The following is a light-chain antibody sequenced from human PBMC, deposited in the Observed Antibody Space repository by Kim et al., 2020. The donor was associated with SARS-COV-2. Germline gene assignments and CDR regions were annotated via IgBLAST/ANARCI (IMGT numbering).Light chain of an antibody. Sequence: GTVTLTCGSTTGAVTSRHYPYWLQQKPGQAPRTLIYDISTKHSWTPARFSGSPLGGKAALTLSGAQPEDEAEYYCLLSYSDARPVEFGGGTQLTVL. CDR2: DIS. J-gene: IGLJ2*01. CDR3: LLSYSDARPVE. CDR1: TGAVTSRHY. V-gene: IGLV7-46*01.